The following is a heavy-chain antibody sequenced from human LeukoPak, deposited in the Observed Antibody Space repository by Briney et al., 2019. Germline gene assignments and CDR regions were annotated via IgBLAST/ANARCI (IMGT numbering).Heavy chain of an antibody. V-gene: IGHV3-21*01. D-gene: IGHD3-22*01. J-gene: IGHJ4*02. Sequence: PGGSLLLPGASAGFTFGSYSFNWGRQAPGKGLEWVSSINTVGSYIYYADSVTGRFTISRDNAENSVYLQMNSLRVQDTAVYYCARLRRNSDSGGYYSYYDYWGQGTLVTVSS. CDR2: INTVGSYI. CDR1: GFTFGSYS. CDR3: ARLRRNSDSGGYYSYYDY.